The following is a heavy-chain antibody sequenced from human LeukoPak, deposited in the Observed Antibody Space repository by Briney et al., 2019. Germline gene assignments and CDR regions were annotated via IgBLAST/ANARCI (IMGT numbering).Heavy chain of an antibody. CDR2: IYYSGST. D-gene: IGHD6-13*01. Sequence: PSETLSLTCTVPGGSISSYYWSWIRQPPGKGLEWIGYIYYSGSTNYNPSLKSRVTISVDTSKNQFSLKLSSVTAADTAVYYCARAGIGAAYHYHYGMDVWGQGTTVTVSS. V-gene: IGHV4-59*01. CDR1: GGSISSYY. CDR3: ARAGIGAAYHYHYGMDV. J-gene: IGHJ6*02.